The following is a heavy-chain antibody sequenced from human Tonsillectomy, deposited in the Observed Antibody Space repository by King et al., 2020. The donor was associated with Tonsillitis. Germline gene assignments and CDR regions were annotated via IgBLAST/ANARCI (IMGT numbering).Heavy chain of an antibody. V-gene: IGHV4-39*01. D-gene: IGHD3-3*01. CDR1: GDSISSTGSY. CDR2: IYHSGTT. CDR3: AAGVVLEAFDI. J-gene: IGHJ3*02. Sequence: LPLQESGPGLVKPSETLSLTCTVSGDSISSTGSYWGWIRQPPVKGLEWIGSIYHSGTTHYNPSLQSRVTISVDTSKNQFSLKLNSVTAADTAVYYCAAGVVLEAFDIWGQGTTVTVSS.